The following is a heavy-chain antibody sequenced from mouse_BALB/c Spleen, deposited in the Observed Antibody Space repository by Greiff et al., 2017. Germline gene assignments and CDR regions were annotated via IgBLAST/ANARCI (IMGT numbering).Heavy chain of an antibody. CDR1: GFTFTDYY. D-gene: IGHD1-1*01. CDR3: ARDHYYGSSYWTY. CDR2: IRNKANGYTT. J-gene: IGHJ3*01. V-gene: IGHV7-3*02. Sequence: EVQGVESGGGLVQPGGSLRLSCATSGFTFTDYYMSWVRQPPGKALEWLGFIRNKANGYTTEYSASVKGRFTISRDNSQSILYLQMNTLRAEDSATYYCARDHYYGSSYWTYWGQGTLVTVSA.